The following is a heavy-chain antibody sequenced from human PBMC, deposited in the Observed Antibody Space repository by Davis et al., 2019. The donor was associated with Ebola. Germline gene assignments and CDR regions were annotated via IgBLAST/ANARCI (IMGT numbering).Heavy chain of an antibody. CDR2: IPYDGSNK. CDR1: GFTFSSYG. CDR3: AKGRYSYSLGSYFDY. Sequence: GESLKISCAASGFTFSSYGMQWVRQAPGKGLEWVAVIPYDGSNKYYADFVKGRFTISSDNSKNTLYLQMTSLRAEDTAVYYCAKGRYSYSLGSYFDYWGQGTLVTVSS. V-gene: IGHV3-30*18. J-gene: IGHJ4*01. D-gene: IGHD5-18*01.